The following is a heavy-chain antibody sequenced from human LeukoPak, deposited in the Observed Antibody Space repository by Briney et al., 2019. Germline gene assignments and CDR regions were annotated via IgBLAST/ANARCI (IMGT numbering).Heavy chain of an antibody. CDR1: GFTFGDYA. D-gene: IGHD1-26*01. CDR2: ISGSGGIT. V-gene: IGHV3-23*01. Sequence: GGSLRLSCTASGFTFGDYAMSWVRQAPGKGLEWVSGISGSGGITYYADSVKGRFTISRDNSKNTLYLQMNSLRAEDTALYYCAKAGSYWDFDYWGQGTLVTVSS. CDR3: AKAGSYWDFDY. J-gene: IGHJ4*02.